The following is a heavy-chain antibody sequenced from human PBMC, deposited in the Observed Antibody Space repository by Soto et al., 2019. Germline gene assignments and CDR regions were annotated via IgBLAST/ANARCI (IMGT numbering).Heavy chain of an antibody. V-gene: IGHV3-23*01. CDR1: GFTFNSYA. D-gene: IGHD1-26*01. J-gene: IGHJ4*02. CDR3: TGGSNSVY. Sequence: EVQLLESGGGLVQPGGSLRLSCAASGFTFNSYAMSWVRQAPGKGLEWVSHIGANGDSIYYADSVKGRFTISRDNSKNTWYLQMTGLRADDTAVYYWTGGSNSVYWGQGTLVTVSS. CDR2: IGANGDSI.